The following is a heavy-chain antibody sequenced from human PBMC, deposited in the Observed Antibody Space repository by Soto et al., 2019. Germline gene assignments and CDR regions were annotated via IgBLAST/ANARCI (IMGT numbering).Heavy chain of an antibody. D-gene: IGHD6-13*01. Sequence: GGSLRRSWAASGFTFSSYVMHWVRQAPGKGLEWVAVIWYDGSNKYYADSVKGRFTISRDNSKNTLYLQMNSLRAEDTAVYYCALPIAAAGTGKFDYWGQGTLVTVSS. V-gene: IGHV3-33*01. J-gene: IGHJ4*02. CDR3: ALPIAAAGTGKFDY. CDR1: GFTFSSYV. CDR2: IWYDGSNK.